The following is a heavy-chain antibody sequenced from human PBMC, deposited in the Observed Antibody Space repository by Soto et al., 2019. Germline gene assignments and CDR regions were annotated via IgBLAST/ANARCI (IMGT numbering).Heavy chain of an antibody. D-gene: IGHD5-18*01. CDR3: ARRVYSYGNHYYYGMDV. CDR1: GFTFSSYA. J-gene: IGHJ6*02. CDR2: ISYDGSNK. V-gene: IGHV3-30-3*01. Sequence: PGGSLRLSCAASGFTFSSYAMHWVRQAPGKGLEWVAVISYDGSNKYYADSVKGRFTISRDNSKNTLYLQMNSLRAEDTAVYYCARRVYSYGNHYYYGMDVWGQGTTVTVSS.